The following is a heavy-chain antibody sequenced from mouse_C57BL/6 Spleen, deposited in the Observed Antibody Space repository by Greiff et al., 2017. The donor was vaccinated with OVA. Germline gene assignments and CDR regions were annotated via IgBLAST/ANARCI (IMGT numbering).Heavy chain of an antibody. Sequence: VQLQGSGPGLVQPSQSLSITCTVSGFSLTSYGVHWVRQPPGKGLEWLGVIWSGGSTDYNAAFISRLSISKDNSKSQVFFKMNSLQADDTAIYYCAKKGNYYDYDPYAMDYWGQGTSVTVSS. CDR3: AKKGNYYDYDPYAMDY. V-gene: IGHV2-4*01. CDR2: IWSGGST. J-gene: IGHJ4*01. CDR1: GFSLTSYG. D-gene: IGHD2-4*01.